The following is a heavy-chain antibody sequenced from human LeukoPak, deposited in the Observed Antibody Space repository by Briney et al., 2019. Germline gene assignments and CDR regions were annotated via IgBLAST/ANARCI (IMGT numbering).Heavy chain of an antibody. Sequence: SETLSLTCTVSGGSITNYYWSWIRQPPGKGLEWIGYIYYSGSTNYNPSLKSRVTISVDTSKNQFSLKLSSVTAADTAVYYCASSQGLRLGEKGDLGYWGQGTLVTVSS. CDR3: ASSQGLRLGEKGDLGY. J-gene: IGHJ4*02. D-gene: IGHD3-16*01. V-gene: IGHV4-59*01. CDR1: GGSITNYY. CDR2: IYYSGST.